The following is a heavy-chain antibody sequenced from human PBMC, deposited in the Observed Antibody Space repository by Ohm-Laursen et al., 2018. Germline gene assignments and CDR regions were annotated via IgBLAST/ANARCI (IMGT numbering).Heavy chain of an antibody. CDR3: ARQISIAARTYYYYGMDV. J-gene: IGHJ6*02. D-gene: IGHD6-6*01. V-gene: IGHV4-31*03. CDR1: GGSISSGAHC. Sequence: TLSLTCTVSGGSISSGAHCWSWIRQHPGTGLEWIGYIYHSGSTYYTPSLKSRVTISVDTSKNQFSLKLSSVTAADTAVYYCARQISIAARTYYYYGMDVWGQGTTVTVSS. CDR2: IYHSGST.